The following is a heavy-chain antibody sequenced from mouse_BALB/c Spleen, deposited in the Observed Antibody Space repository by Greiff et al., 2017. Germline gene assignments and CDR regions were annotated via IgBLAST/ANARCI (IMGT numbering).Heavy chain of an antibody. CDR3: ARRGYGNYDAMDY. Sequence: QVQLQQPGAELVKPGASVKISCKASGYTFTSYWMNWVKQRPGQGLEWIGEIDPSDIYTNNNQKFKDKATLTVDKSSSTAYMQLSSLTSEDSAVYYCARRGYGNYDAMDYWGQGTSVTVSS. D-gene: IGHD2-10*02. CDR1: GYTFTSYW. CDR2: IDPSDIYT. V-gene: IGHV1S126*01. J-gene: IGHJ4*01.